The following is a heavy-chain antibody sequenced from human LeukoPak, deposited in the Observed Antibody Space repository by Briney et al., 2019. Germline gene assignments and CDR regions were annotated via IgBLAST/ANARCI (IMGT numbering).Heavy chain of an antibody. Sequence: GGSLRLSCAASGFTVSSNYMSWVRQAPGKGLEWVAVIRYDGSNKYYADSVKGRFTISRDNSKNTLYLQMNSLRAEDTAVYYGARDRNYYGSGSYYFDYWGQGTLVTVSS. D-gene: IGHD3-10*01. CDR2: IRYDGSNK. J-gene: IGHJ4*02. V-gene: IGHV3-33*08. CDR3: ARDRNYYGSGSYYFDY. CDR1: GFTVSSNY.